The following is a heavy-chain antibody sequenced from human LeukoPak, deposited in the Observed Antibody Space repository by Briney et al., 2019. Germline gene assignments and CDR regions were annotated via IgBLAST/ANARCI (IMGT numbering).Heavy chain of an antibody. CDR1: GGSISRYF. CDR2: VHYSGDT. J-gene: IGHJ4*02. D-gene: IGHD3-16*01. V-gene: IGHV4-59*01. Sequence: PSETLSLTCTVSGGSISRYFWNWIRQPPGKGLEWIGYVHYSGDTSYNPSLKSRVSVPLDTSKNQFSLKLSSVTVADTAIYYCARDQRIDYGDYFDDWGQGTLVTVSS. CDR3: ARDQRIDYGDYFDD.